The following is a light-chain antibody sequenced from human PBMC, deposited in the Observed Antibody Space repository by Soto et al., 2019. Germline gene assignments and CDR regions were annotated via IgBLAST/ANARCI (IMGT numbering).Light chain of an antibody. J-gene: IGLJ1*01. CDR2: RGT. CDR3: CSSAPESTYV. Sequence: QSALARPASVSVSPGQSITSSCTGTSNDVGAYDSVSWYQQHPHKAPQVIIYRGTQRPSGASNRFSASTSGNAASLTIPGLQADDEADYFCCSSAPESTYVCGTGTKVTVL. V-gene: IGLV2-23*01. CDR1: SNDVGAYDS.